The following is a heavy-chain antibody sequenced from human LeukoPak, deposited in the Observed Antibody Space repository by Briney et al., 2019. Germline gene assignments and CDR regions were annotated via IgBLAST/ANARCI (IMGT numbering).Heavy chain of an antibody. J-gene: IGHJ4*02. Sequence: GGSLRLSCAASGFTFRSYGMHWVRQAPGKGLEYVAAISSNGGSTDYANSVKGRFTISRDNSKNTLYLQMGSLRAEDMAVYYCARISSSYDYDYCGQGTLVTVSS. CDR3: ARISSSYDYDY. D-gene: IGHD6-6*01. CDR2: ISSNGGST. CDR1: GFTFRSYG. V-gene: IGHV3-64*01.